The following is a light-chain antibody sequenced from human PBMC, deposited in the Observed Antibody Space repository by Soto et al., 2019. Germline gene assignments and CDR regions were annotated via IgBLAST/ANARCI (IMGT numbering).Light chain of an antibody. CDR2: SNN. CDR3: AAWDDSLNGYV. CDR1: TSNIGSNT. Sequence: QSVLTQPPSASGTAGQRVTISCSGRTSNIGSNTVNWYQQLPGTSPKTLIYSNNQRTSGVPDRFSGSKSGTSGSLAISGLLSEDEADYYCAAWDDSLNGYVFGTGTKLT. J-gene: IGLJ1*01. V-gene: IGLV1-44*01.